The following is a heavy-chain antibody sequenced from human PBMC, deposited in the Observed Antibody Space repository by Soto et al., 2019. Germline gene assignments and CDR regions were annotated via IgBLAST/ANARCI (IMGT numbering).Heavy chain of an antibody. V-gene: IGHV3-74*01. Sequence: GGSLRLSCTASGFTFNTHWMHWVRQAPGKGLVWVSRIYFDGITTNYADSVKGRLTVSRDNAENTVYLHVNTLRDEDTAVYCCARGGAMGVDYWGQGTLVTVSS. D-gene: IGHD1-26*01. CDR3: ARGGAMGVDY. J-gene: IGHJ4*02. CDR1: GFTFNTHW. CDR2: IYFDGITT.